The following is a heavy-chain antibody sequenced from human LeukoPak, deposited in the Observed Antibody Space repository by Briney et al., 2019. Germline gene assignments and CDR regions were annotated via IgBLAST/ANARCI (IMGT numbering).Heavy chain of an antibody. J-gene: IGHJ4*02. CDR2: INHSGST. D-gene: IGHD1-14*01. CDR1: GGSFSGYY. Sequence: SETLSLTCAVYGGSFSGYYWSWIRQPPGKGLEWIGEINHSGSTNYNPSLKSRVTISVDTSKNQFYLKLSSVTAADTAVYYCGRGGWVNLRAPFDYWGQGTLVTVSS. V-gene: IGHV4-34*01. CDR3: GRGGWVNLRAPFDY.